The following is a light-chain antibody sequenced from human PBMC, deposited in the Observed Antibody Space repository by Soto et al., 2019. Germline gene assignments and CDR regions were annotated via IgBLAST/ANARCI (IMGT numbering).Light chain of an antibody. CDR3: QQYNNWPLLT. Sequence: EIVMTQSPATLSVSPGERATLSCRASQSVSSNLAWYQQQPGQAPRLLIYGASTSATGIPARFSGSGSGTEFTLTISSLQSEDFAVYYCQQYNNWPLLTFGGGTKVEIK. CDR1: QSVSSN. J-gene: IGKJ4*01. CDR2: GAS. V-gene: IGKV3-15*01.